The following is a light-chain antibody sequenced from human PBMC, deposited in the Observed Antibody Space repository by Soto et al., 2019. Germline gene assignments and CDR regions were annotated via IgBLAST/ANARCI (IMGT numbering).Light chain of an antibody. CDR2: DVS. J-gene: IGLJ1*01. V-gene: IGLV2-14*01. CDR3: SSYTSSSTPHYV. CDR1: SRDVGGYNY. Sequence: QSVLTQPASVSGSPGQSITISCTGTSRDVGGYNYVSWYQQHPGKAPKLMIYDVSNRPSGVSNRFSGSKSGNTASLTISGLQAEDEADYYCSSYTSSSTPHYVFGTGTKLTVL.